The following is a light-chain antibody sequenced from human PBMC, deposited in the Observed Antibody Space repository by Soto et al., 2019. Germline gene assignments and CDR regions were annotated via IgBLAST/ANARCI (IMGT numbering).Light chain of an antibody. J-gene: IGKJ4*01. Sequence: EIVLTQSPGTLSLSPGEGATLSCRASQSVSSSFLAWYQQKPGQAPRLLIYGASSRATGIPDRLSGSGSGTDFTLTISRLEPEDFAVYYCQQYGSSPVTFGGGTKVEIK. CDR1: QSVSSSF. CDR3: QQYGSSPVT. V-gene: IGKV3-20*01. CDR2: GAS.